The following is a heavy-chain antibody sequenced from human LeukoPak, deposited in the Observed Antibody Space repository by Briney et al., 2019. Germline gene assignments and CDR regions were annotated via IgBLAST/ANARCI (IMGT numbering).Heavy chain of an antibody. V-gene: IGHV1-69*04. CDR3: ARDFEYCSSTSCSTRYGMDV. D-gene: IGHD2-2*01. CDR2: INPILGIA. CDR1: RGTFSSYA. Sequence: SVTVSCKASRGTFSSYAISWVRQAPGQGLEWMGRINPILGIANYAQKFQGRVTITADKSTSAAYMELSSLRSEDTAGYYCARDFEYCSSTSCSTRYGMDVWGQGTTVTVSS. J-gene: IGHJ6*02.